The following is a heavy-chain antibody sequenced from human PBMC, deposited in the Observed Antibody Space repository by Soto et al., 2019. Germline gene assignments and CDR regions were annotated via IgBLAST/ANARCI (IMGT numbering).Heavy chain of an antibody. CDR1: GYTFTSYA. D-gene: IGHD3-10*01. CDR2: INAGNGNT. CDR3: ARSGRGFGELGDAFDI. J-gene: IGHJ3*02. Sequence: ASVKVSCKASGYTFTSYAMHWVRQAPGQRLEWMGWINAGNGNTKYSQKFQGRVTITRDTSASTAYMELSSLRSEDTAVYYCARSGRGFGELGDAFDIWGKGTMVTVSS. V-gene: IGHV1-3*01.